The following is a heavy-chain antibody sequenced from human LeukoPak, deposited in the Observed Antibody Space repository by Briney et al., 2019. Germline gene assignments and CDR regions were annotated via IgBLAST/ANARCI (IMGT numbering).Heavy chain of an antibody. CDR1: GYSFTNYW. Sequence: GESLKISCKGSGYSFTNYWIAWVRQMPGKGLEWMGVIHSGNSETRYRPSFQGQVTILVDKSISTAFLQWSSLQASDSAMYYCARHLNYHDSTGYYYADSWSQGTLVTVSS. D-gene: IGHD3-22*01. V-gene: IGHV5-51*01. CDR3: ARHLNYHDSTGYYYADS. J-gene: IGHJ5*02. CDR2: IHSGNSET.